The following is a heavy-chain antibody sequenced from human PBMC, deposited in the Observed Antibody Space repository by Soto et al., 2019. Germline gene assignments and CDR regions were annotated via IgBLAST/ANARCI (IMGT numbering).Heavy chain of an antibody. D-gene: IGHD2-15*01. CDR3: ANTCRHCSADSPWS. Sequence: VQLLEAGGGLVQPGGSLRLSCTASRFTFSSYALSWVRQAPGKGREWDSAISTSGAITYYAESVRGRFTIARDDSKITLYLQMNSLRAEDTAVYYCANTCRHCSADSPWSWGQGTLVTVYS. V-gene: IGHV3-23*01. CDR2: ISTSGAIT. CDR1: RFTFSSYA. J-gene: IGHJ1*01.